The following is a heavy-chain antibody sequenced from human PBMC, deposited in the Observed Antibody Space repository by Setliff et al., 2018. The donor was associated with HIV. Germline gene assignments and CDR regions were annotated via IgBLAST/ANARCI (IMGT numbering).Heavy chain of an antibody. V-gene: IGHV1-69*05. Sequence: ASVKVPCKASAGTFASYAISWLRQAPGQGLEWMGGIIPILGTANYAQKFQGRVTITTDESTSTAYMELSSLRSEDTAVYSCARERRNCSGGSCSKFFDYWGQGMLVTVSS. J-gene: IGHJ4*02. D-gene: IGHD2-15*01. CDR3: ARERRNCSGGSCSKFFDY. CDR1: AGTFASYA. CDR2: IIPILGTA.